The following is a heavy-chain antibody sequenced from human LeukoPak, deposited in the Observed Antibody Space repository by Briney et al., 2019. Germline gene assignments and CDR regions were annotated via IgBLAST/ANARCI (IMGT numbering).Heavy chain of an antibody. J-gene: IGHJ6*02. CDR3: ARDRGTRTVAGISRYYYGMDV. CDR2: ISGSGGST. CDR1: GFTFSSYA. Sequence: PGGSLRLSCAASGFTFSSYAMSWVRQAPGKGLEWVSAISGSGGSTYYADSVKGRFTISRDNSKNTLYLQMNSLGAEDTAVYYCARDRGTRTVAGISRYYYGMDVWGQGTTVTVSS. V-gene: IGHV3-23*01. D-gene: IGHD6-19*01.